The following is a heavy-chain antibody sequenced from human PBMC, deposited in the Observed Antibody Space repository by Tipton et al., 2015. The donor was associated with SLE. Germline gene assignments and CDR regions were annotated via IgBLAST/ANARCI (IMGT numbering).Heavy chain of an antibody. D-gene: IGHD7-27*01. Sequence: LSLTCDVSGVSISSGNWWNWVRQPPGKGLEWVANINHGGSEKYYVDSVKGRFTISRDNAKNSLYLQMNSLRAEDTAVYYCARDPRLNWDYGTYFDYWGQGTLVTVSS. CDR1: GVSISSGNW. CDR2: INHGGSEK. J-gene: IGHJ4*02. V-gene: IGHV3-7*01. CDR3: ARDPRLNWDYGTYFDY.